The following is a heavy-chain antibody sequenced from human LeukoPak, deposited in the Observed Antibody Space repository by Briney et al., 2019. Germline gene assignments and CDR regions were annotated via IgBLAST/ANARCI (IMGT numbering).Heavy chain of an antibody. D-gene: IGHD1-20*01. V-gene: IGHV4-61*05. J-gene: IGHJ4*02. CDR1: GGSIISSSYS. CDR3: ARRITGTGLFDY. Sequence: SETLSLTCTVSGGSIISSSYSWSWIRQPPGKGLEWIGYIYYSGSTNYNPSLKSRVTISVDTSKNQFSLKLSSVTAADTAVYSCARRITGTGLFDYWGQGTLVTVSS. CDR2: IYYSGST.